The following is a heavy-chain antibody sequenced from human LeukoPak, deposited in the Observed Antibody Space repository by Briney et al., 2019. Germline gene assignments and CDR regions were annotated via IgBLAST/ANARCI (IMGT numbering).Heavy chain of an antibody. D-gene: IGHD4-23*01. Sequence: PGGSLRLSCAASGFTFSSYEMNWVRQAPGKGLEWVSYISSSGSTIHYADSVKGRFTISRDNAKNSLYLQMNSLRAEDTAVYYCATDYGANSGGFDYWGQGTLVTVSS. J-gene: IGHJ4*02. V-gene: IGHV3-48*03. CDR2: ISSSGSTI. CDR1: GFTFSSYE. CDR3: ATDYGANSGGFDY.